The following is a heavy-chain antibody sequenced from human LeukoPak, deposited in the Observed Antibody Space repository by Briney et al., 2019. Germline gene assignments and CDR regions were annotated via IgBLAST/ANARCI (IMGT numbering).Heavy chain of an antibody. CDR2: ISGSGGST. CDR3: AREDPYGSGSDWFDP. Sequence: PGGSLRLSCAAPGFTFSNYGMSWVRQAPGKGLEWVSGISGSGGSTYYADSVKGRFTISRDNSKNTLYLQMNSLRAEDTAVYYCAREDPYGSGSDWFDPWGQGTLVTVSS. J-gene: IGHJ5*02. D-gene: IGHD3-10*01. V-gene: IGHV3-23*01. CDR1: GFTFSNYG.